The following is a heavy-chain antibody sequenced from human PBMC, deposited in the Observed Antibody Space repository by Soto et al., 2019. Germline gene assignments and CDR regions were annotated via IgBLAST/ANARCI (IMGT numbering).Heavy chain of an antibody. Sequence: EVQLVESGGGLVQPAGSLRLSCAASGFIFSSYSMNWVRQAPGKGLEWVSYISSSSSTIYYADSVKGRFTISRDNARNSLYLQMNSLRAEDTAVYYCARADYGDYGIDYWGQGTLVTVSS. CDR1: GFIFSSYS. V-gene: IGHV3-48*01. D-gene: IGHD4-17*01. CDR2: ISSSSSTI. J-gene: IGHJ4*02. CDR3: ARADYGDYGIDY.